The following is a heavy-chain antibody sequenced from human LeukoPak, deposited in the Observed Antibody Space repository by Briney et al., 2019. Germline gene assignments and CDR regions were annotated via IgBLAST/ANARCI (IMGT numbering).Heavy chain of an antibody. Sequence: TSETLSLTCTVSGGSISNYYWSWIRQPAGKGLEWIGRIYSNGDTNYNPSLKSRLTMSIDTSKNQCSLNLYSVTAADTAVYYCARGGTMGNANWFDPWGQGTLVTVSS. CDR1: GGSISNYY. D-gene: IGHD3-16*01. J-gene: IGHJ5*02. V-gene: IGHV4-4*07. CDR2: IYSNGDT. CDR3: ARGGTMGNANWFDP.